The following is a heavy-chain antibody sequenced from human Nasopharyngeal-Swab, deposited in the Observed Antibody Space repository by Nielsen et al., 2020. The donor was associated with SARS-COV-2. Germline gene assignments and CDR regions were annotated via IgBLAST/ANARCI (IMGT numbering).Heavy chain of an antibody. Sequence: SVKASCKASGGTFSSYAISWVRQAPGQGLEWMGGIIPIFGTANYAQKFQGRVTVTADESTSTAYMELSSLRSGDTAVYYCARKRRGYYYYGMGVWGQGTTVTVSS. V-gene: IGHV1-69*13. J-gene: IGHJ6*02. CDR3: ARKRRGYYYYGMGV. CDR1: GGTFSSYA. D-gene: IGHD3-10*01. CDR2: IIPIFGTA.